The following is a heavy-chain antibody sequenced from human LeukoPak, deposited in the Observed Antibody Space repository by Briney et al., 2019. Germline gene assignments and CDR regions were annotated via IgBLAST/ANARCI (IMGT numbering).Heavy chain of an antibody. Sequence: GGSLRLSCAASGFTFSSYSMNWVRQAPGKGLEWVSSISSSSSYIYYADSVKGRFAISRDNAKNSLYLQMNSLRAEDTAMYYCAKDDDWGRFNHWGQGTLVTVSS. CDR1: GFTFSSYS. CDR2: ISSSSSYI. D-gene: IGHD3-16*01. J-gene: IGHJ1*01. CDR3: AKDDDWGRFNH. V-gene: IGHV3-21*04.